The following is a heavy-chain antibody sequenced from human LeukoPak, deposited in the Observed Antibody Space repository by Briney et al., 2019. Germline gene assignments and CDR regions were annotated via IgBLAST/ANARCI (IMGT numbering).Heavy chain of an antibody. D-gene: IGHD1-26*01. J-gene: IGHJ4*02. CDR2: ISYDGSNK. V-gene: IGHV3-30-3*01. Sequence: PGGSLRLSCAASGFTFSSYAMHWVRQAPGKGLEWVAVISYDGSNKYYADSVKGRFTISRDNSKNTLYLQMNSLRAEDTAVYYCARGDRVGVTTGHFDYWGQGTLVTVSS. CDR3: ARGDRVGVTTGHFDY. CDR1: GFTFSSYA.